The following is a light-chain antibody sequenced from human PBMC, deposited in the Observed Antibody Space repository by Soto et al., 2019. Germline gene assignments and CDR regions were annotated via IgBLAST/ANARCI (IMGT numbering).Light chain of an antibody. V-gene: IGLV2-23*02. CDR1: SSDVGSYNL. Sequence: QSALTQPASVSGSPGQSITISCTGTSSDVGSYNLVSWYQHHPGKAPKLMIYEVSNRPSGVSNRFSGSRSGNTASLTISGLQAEDEAVYYCCAYAGSSTFVVFGGGTKLTVL. J-gene: IGLJ2*01. CDR3: CAYAGSSTFVV. CDR2: EVS.